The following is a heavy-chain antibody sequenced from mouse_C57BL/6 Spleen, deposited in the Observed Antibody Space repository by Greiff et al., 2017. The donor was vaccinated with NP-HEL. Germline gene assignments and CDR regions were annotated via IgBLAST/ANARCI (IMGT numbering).Heavy chain of an antibody. V-gene: IGHV14-1*01. J-gene: IGHJ4*01. Sequence: EVKLMESGAELVRPGASVKLSCTASGFNIKDYYMHWVKQRPEQGLEWIGRIDPEDGDTEYAPKFQGKATMTADTSSNTAYLQLSSLTSEDTAVYYCTRDYYGSSRMDYWGQGTSVTVSS. D-gene: IGHD1-1*01. CDR1: GFNIKDYY. CDR2: IDPEDGDT. CDR3: TRDYYGSSRMDY.